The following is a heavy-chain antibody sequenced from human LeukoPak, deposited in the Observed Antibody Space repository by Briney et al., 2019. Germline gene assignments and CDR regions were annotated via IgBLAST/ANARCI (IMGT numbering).Heavy chain of an antibody. V-gene: IGHV5-51*01. J-gene: IGHJ5*02. Sequence: GESLKISCKGSGYSFTSYWIGWVRQMPGRGLEWMGIIYPGDSDTRYSPSFQGQVTISADKSISTAYLQWSSLKASDTAMYYCARLLAAAGQGNWFDPWGQGTLVTVSS. CDR2: IYPGDSDT. CDR1: GYSFTSYW. CDR3: ARLLAAAGQGNWFDP. D-gene: IGHD6-13*01.